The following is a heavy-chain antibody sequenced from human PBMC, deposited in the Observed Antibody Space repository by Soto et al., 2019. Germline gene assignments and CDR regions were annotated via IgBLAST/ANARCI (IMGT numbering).Heavy chain of an antibody. D-gene: IGHD2-15*01. CDR1: GGSFSGYY. CDR3: ARALGVDCSGGSCYSDAFDI. V-gene: IGHV4-34*01. CDR2: INHSGST. J-gene: IGHJ3*02. Sequence: QVQLQQWGAGLLKPSETLSLTCAVYGGSFSGYYWSWIRQPPGKGLEWIGEINHSGSTNYNPSLKRRVTISVDTSKNQFSLKLSSVTAADTAVYYCARALGVDCSGGSCYSDAFDIWGQGTMVTVSS.